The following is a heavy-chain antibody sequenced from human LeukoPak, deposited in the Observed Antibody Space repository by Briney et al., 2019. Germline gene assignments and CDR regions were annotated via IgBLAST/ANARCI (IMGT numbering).Heavy chain of an antibody. Sequence: GGSLRLSCAASGFTFSSYWMSWVRQAPGKGLEWVAHINQDGSEKYYVDSVKGRFTISRDNAKNSLYLQMNGLRAEDTAVYYCAREGCSGGSCYHNWFDPWGQGTLVTVSS. V-gene: IGHV3-7*01. J-gene: IGHJ5*02. CDR1: GFTFSSYW. CDR3: AREGCSGGSCYHNWFDP. CDR2: INQDGSEK. D-gene: IGHD2-15*01.